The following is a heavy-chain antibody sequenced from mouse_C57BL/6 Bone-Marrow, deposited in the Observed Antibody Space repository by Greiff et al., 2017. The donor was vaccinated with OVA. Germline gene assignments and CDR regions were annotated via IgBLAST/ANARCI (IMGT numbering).Heavy chain of an antibody. D-gene: IGHD1-1*01. V-gene: IGHV1-55*01. Sequence: QVQLKQSGAELVKPGASVKMSCKASGYTFTSYWITWVKQRPGQGLEWIGDIYPGSGSTNYNEKFKSKATLTVDTSSSTAYMQLSSLTSEDSAVYYCAREGITTVSDYWGQGTTLTVSS. J-gene: IGHJ2*01. CDR3: AREGITTVSDY. CDR2: IYPGSGST. CDR1: GYTFTSYW.